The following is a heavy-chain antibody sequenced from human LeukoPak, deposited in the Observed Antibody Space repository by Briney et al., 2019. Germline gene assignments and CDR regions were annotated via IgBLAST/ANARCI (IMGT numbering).Heavy chain of an antibody. CDR2: ISDSGGST. J-gene: IGHJ6*02. D-gene: IGHD2-15*01. V-gene: IGHV3-64D*09. CDR3: VRGYSFGPYGMDV. Sequence: GGSLRLSCSASGFPFSSYVLHWVRQAPGKGVEYVSAISDSGGSTYYADSVKGRFTIPRDNTKNTLYLQMSSLGAEDTAVYFCVRGYSFGPYGMDVWGQGTTVTVSS. CDR1: GFPFSSYV.